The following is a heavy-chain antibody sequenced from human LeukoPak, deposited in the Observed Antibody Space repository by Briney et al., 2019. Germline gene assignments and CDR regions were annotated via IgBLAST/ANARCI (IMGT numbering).Heavy chain of an antibody. CDR1: GGSISSSSYY. CDR3: ARHARIQLWLNWFDP. D-gene: IGHD5-18*01. CDR2: IYYSGST. Sequence: PSETLSLTCAVYGGSISSSSYYWGWIRQPPGKGLEWIGSIYYSGSTYYNPSLKSRVTISVDTSKNQFSLKLSSVTAADTAVYYCARHARIQLWLNWFDPWGQGTLVTVSS. J-gene: IGHJ5*02. V-gene: IGHV4-39*01.